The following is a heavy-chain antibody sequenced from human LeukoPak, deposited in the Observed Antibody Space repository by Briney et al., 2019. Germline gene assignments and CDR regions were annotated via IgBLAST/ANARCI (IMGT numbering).Heavy chain of an antibody. V-gene: IGHV4-59*01. Sequence: SETLSLTCTVSGGSISGYYWSWIRQPPGKGLEWIGYIYYSGSTNYNPSLKSRVTISVDTSKNQFSLKLSSVTAADTAVYYCARDGYCSSTSCYYYGMDVWGQGTTVTVSS. D-gene: IGHD2-2*03. CDR2: IYYSGST. CDR3: ARDGYCSSTSCYYYGMDV. J-gene: IGHJ6*02. CDR1: GGSISGYY.